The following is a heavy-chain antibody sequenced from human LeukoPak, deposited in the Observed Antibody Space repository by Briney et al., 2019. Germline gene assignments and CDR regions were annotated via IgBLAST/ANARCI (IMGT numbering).Heavy chain of an antibody. CDR2: ISAYNGNT. V-gene: IGHV1-18*01. J-gene: IGHJ4*02. CDR3: AREQGWYCSSTSCYLRHQFDY. Sequence: APVKVSCKASGYTFTSYGISWVRQAPGQGLEWMGWISAYNGNTNYAQKLQGRVTMTTDTSTSTAYMELRSLRSDDTAVYYCAREQGWYCSSTSCYLRHQFDYWGQGTLVTVSS. CDR1: GYTFTSYG. D-gene: IGHD2-2*01.